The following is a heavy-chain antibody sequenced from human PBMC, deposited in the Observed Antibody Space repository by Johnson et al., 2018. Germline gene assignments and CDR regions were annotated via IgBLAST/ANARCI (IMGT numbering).Heavy chain of an antibody. Sequence: VQLVESGGGLVQPGGSLRLSCAASGFAFRNYAMHWVRQAPGERPEYGSAINNDGSGTYYANSVKGSFTISRDNSKNLLYLQMGSLRPEDMAVYYCARVGYTYGYLGDAFDIWGQGTMVIVSS. CDR3: ARVGYTYGYLGDAFDI. V-gene: IGHV3-64*01. CDR1: GFAFRNYA. J-gene: IGHJ3*02. CDR2: INNDGSGT. D-gene: IGHD5-18*01.